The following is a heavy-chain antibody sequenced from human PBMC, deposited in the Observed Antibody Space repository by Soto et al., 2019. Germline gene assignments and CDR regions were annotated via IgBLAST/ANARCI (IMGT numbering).Heavy chain of an antibody. J-gene: IGHJ4*02. CDR2: INHSGST. Sequence: QVQLQQWGAGLLKPSETLSLTCAVSGGYFSGYYWTWIRQPPGTGLEWIGEINHSGSTNYNPSLKSRVTISVDTSKNQFSLKLTSVTAADTAVYYCARDKMTGLVDYWGQGTMVTVSS. CDR1: GGYFSGYY. V-gene: IGHV4-34*01. D-gene: IGHD3-9*01. CDR3: ARDKMTGLVDY.